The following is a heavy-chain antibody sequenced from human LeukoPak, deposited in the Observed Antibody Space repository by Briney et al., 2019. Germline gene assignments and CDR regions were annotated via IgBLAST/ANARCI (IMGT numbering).Heavy chain of an antibody. CDR1: GFTFSSYA. CDR2: ISGSGGST. V-gene: IGHV3-23*01. J-gene: IGHJ3*02. D-gene: IGHD6-13*01. Sequence: PGGSLRLSCAASGFTFSSYAMSWVRQAPGKGLEWVSAISGSGGSTYYADSVKGRFTISRDNSKNTLYLQMNSLRAEDTAVYYCAKLRMWQQTRPRDAFDIWGQGTMVTVSS. CDR3: AKLRMWQQTRPRDAFDI.